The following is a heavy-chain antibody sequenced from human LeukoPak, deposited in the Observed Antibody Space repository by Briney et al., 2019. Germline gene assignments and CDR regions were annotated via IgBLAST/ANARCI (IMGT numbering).Heavy chain of an antibody. V-gene: IGHV3-30*02. CDR1: GFTFSNYG. CDR2: IRYDGSNK. CDR3: ARDRWQQLVFFDY. J-gene: IGHJ4*02. Sequence: PGGSLRLSCAASGFTFSNYGMHWVRQAPGKGLEWVAFIRYDGSNKYYADSVKGRFTISRDNSKNTLYLQMNSLRAEDTAVYYCARDRWQQLVFFDYWGQGTLVTVSS. D-gene: IGHD6-13*01.